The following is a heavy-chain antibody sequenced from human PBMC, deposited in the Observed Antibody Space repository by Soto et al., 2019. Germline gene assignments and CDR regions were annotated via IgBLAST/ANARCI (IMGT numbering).Heavy chain of an antibody. D-gene: IGHD2-15*01. V-gene: IGHV4-39*01. CDR3: ARLMFRGGDFDY. CDR1: GGAISGSTYY. CDR2: VYYTETT. Sequence: PSETLSLTCTVSGGAISGSTYYWGWIRQFPGKGLEWMANVYYTETTAYNPSLGSRLTISVDTSKNQFSLKVKSVTAADTAIYYCARLMFRGGDFDYWGQGTLVTVSS. J-gene: IGHJ4*02.